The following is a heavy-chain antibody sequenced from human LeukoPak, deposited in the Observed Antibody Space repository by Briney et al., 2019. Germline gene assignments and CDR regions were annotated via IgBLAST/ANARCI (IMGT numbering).Heavy chain of an antibody. CDR2: ISAYNGNT. V-gene: IGHV1-18*01. CDR1: GYTFTSYG. J-gene: IGHJ5*02. D-gene: IGHD3-22*01. CDR3: ARATDYYDSSGYPLDP. Sequence: GASVKVSCKASGYTFTSYGISWVRQAPGQGLEWMGWISAYNGNTNYAQKLQDRVTMTTDTSTSTAYMELRSLRSDDTAVYYCARATDYYDSSGYPLDPWGQGTLVTVSS.